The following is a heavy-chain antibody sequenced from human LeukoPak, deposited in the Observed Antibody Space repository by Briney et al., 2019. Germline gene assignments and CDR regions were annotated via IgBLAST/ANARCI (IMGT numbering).Heavy chain of an antibody. CDR3: TTISSTGDLDF. CDR1: GFTFTNAW. D-gene: IGHD1-1*01. CDR2: IKSKTDGGTP. Sequence: GGSLRLSCAASGFTFTNAWMTWVRQAPGKGLDWVGRIKSKTDGGTPGYAAPVKDRFTISRDDSTNTLYLQMNSLKTDDTAVYYCTTISSTGDLDFWGHGTLVTVSS. J-gene: IGHJ4*01. V-gene: IGHV3-15*01.